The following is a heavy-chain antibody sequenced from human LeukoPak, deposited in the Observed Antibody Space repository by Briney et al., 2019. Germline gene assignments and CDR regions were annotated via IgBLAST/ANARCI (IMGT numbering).Heavy chain of an antibody. CDR2: ISAYNGNT. CDR1: GYTFTSYG. D-gene: IGHD6-13*01. J-gene: IGHJ6*03. CDR3: ARHGRARLGIAAAGFVQSRSPLYYYMDV. Sequence: ASVKVSCKASGYTFTSYGISWVRQAPGQGLEWMGWISAYNGNTNYAQKLQGRVTMTTDTSTSTAYMELRSLRSDDTAVYYCARHGRARLGIAAAGFVQSRSPLYYYMDVWGKGTTVTISS. V-gene: IGHV1-18*01.